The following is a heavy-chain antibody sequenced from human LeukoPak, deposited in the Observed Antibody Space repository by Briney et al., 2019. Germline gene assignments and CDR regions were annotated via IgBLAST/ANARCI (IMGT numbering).Heavy chain of an antibody. CDR2: INPNGGDT. CDR1: GYNFPAYF. D-gene: IGHD2-2*01. Sequence: WASVKVSCKSGGYNFPAYFMHWVRQAPGQGLEWMGRINPNGGDTNYAQKFQGRVTMASDTSISTAYMELNSLMSDDTAVYYSVRVGFTTSWSNFDYWGQGTLVTVSS. J-gene: IGHJ4*02. V-gene: IGHV1-2*06. CDR3: VRVGFTTSWSNFDY.